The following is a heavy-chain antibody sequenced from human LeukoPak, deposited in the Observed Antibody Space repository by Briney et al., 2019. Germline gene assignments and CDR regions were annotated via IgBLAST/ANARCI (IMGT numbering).Heavy chain of an antibody. J-gene: IGHJ4*02. Sequence: PSETLSLTCAVSGGSISSSDWWSWVRQPPGKGLEWIGEIYHSGSTNYNPSLKSRVTISVDKSKNQFSLKLSSVTAADTAVYYCARLRDTAMVTVRFYYFDYWGQGTLVTVSS. CDR2: IYHSGST. CDR1: GGSISSSDW. V-gene: IGHV4-4*02. D-gene: IGHD5-18*01. CDR3: ARLRDTAMVTVRFYYFDY.